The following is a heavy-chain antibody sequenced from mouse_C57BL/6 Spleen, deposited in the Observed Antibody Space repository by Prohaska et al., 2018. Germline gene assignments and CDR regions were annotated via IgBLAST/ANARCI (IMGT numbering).Heavy chain of an antibody. CDR1: GYTFTSYW. D-gene: IGHD2-4*01. V-gene: IGHV1-72*01. CDR3: ARSDYDEAWFAY. Sequence: QVQLQQPGAELVKPGASVKLSCKASGYTFTSYWMHWVKQRPGRGREWIGRIDPNSGGTKYNEKFKSKATLTVDKPSSTAYMQLSSLTSEDSAVYYCARSDYDEAWFAYWGQGTLVTVSA. CDR2: IDPNSGGT. J-gene: IGHJ3*01.